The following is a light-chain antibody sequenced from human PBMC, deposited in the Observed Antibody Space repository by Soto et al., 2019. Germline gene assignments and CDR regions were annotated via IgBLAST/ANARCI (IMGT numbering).Light chain of an antibody. J-gene: IGLJ1*01. V-gene: IGLV2-14*01. CDR2: MVS. CDR1: SSDVGNYNY. Sequence: QSFLTQPASVSGSPGQSITISCTGTSSDVGNYNYVSWYQQYPGRVPKLLIYMVSNRPSGASNRFSGSKSGNTASLTISGLQAEDEADYFCTSPTPGSLYVFGTGTKVTVL. CDR3: TSPTPGSLYV.